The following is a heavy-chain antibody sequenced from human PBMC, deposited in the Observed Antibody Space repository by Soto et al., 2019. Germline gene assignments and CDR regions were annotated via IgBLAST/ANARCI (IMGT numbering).Heavy chain of an antibody. CDR2: ISGSGGST. Sequence: VGSLRLSCAASGFTFSSYAMSWVRQAPGKGLEWVSAISGSGGSTYYADSVKGRFTISRDNSKNTLYLQMNSLRAEDTAVYYCAKVSGSYFTNFDYWGQGTLVTVSS. V-gene: IGHV3-23*01. D-gene: IGHD1-26*01. J-gene: IGHJ4*02. CDR3: AKVSGSYFTNFDY. CDR1: GFTFSSYA.